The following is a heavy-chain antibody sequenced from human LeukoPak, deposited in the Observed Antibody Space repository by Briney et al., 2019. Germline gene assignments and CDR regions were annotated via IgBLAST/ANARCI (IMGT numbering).Heavy chain of an antibody. Sequence: PGGSLRLSCAASGFTFSNYAMSWVRQPPGKGLEWVANIKQDGSEKYYVDSVKGRFTISRDNAKNSLYLQMNSLRAEDTAVYYCARVDWEMAPFDYWGQGTLVTVSS. CDR3: ARVDWEMAPFDY. J-gene: IGHJ4*02. CDR1: GFTFSNYA. V-gene: IGHV3-7*01. D-gene: IGHD5-24*01. CDR2: IKQDGSEK.